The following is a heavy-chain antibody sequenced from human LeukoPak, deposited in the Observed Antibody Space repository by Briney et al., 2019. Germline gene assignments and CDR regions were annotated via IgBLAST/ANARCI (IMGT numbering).Heavy chain of an antibody. D-gene: IGHD6-13*01. CDR1: GGSFSGYY. J-gene: IGHJ6*03. CDR3: ARTPGEQQLVRYYYYMDV. Sequence: SETLSLTCAVYGGSFSGYYWSWIRQPPGKGLEWIGYIYYSGSTNYNPSLKSRVTISVDTSKNQFSLKLSSVTAADTAVYYCARTPGEQQLVRYYYYMDVWGKGTTVTVSS. CDR2: IYYSGST. V-gene: IGHV4-59*01.